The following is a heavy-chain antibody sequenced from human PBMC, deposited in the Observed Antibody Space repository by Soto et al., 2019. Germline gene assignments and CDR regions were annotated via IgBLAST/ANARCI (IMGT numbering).Heavy chain of an antibody. D-gene: IGHD3-10*01. CDR3: ARDKGRVRGVIIRNLDY. CDR2: ISSSSSYI. J-gene: IGHJ4*02. CDR1: GFTFSSYS. Sequence: EVQLVESGGGLVKPGGSLRLSCAASGFTFSSYSMNWVRQAPGKGLEWVSSISSSSSYIYYADSVKGRFTISRDNAKNSLYLQMNSLRAEDTAVYYCARDKGRVRGVIIRNLDYWGQGTLVTVSS. V-gene: IGHV3-21*01.